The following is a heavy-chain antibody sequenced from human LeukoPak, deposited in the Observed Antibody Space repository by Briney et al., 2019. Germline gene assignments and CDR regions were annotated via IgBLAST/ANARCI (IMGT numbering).Heavy chain of an antibody. CDR2: INPSGDTT. J-gene: IGHJ4*02. CDR1: GYTFSSYY. Sequence: GASVKVSCKASGYTFSSYYMHWVRQAPGRGLEWMGIINPSGDTTSYAQKFQDRVTMTRDTSTSTVYMELSSLRSEDTAVYYCARETRSLVIGAAAGPWNYWGQGTLVTVSS. D-gene: IGHD6-13*01. V-gene: IGHV1-46*01. CDR3: ARETRSLVIGAAAGPWNY.